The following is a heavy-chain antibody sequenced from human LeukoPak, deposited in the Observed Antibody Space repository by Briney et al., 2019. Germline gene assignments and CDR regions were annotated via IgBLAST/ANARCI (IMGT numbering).Heavy chain of an antibody. D-gene: IGHD6-19*01. J-gene: IGHJ4*02. Sequence: PGGSLRLSCAASGFTFSSYSMNWVRQAPGKGLEWVSAISGSGGSTYYADSVKGRFTISRDNSKNTLYLQMNSLRAEDTAVYYCATNQLYIAVAGTPFDYWGQGTLVTVSS. V-gene: IGHV3-23*01. CDR1: GFTFSSYS. CDR2: ISGSGGST. CDR3: ATNQLYIAVAGTPFDY.